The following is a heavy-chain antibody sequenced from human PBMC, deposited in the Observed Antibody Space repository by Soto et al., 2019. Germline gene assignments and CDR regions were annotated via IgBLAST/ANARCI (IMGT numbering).Heavy chain of an antibody. CDR3: AREGRGKKAGYNGLVSLGY. V-gene: IGHV1-69*06. J-gene: IGHJ4*02. CDR2: IIPIFNST. D-gene: IGHD2-2*02. Sequence: QVQLVQSGAEVKTPGSSLKVSCTVSGSRFSNYVISWVRQAPGHGLEWLGRIIPIFNSTQYAQKFQGRVTITADKSTNTASLEMSSLRSDDTAVYYCAREGRGKKAGYNGLVSLGYWGQVTLVTVSS. CDR1: GSRFSNYV.